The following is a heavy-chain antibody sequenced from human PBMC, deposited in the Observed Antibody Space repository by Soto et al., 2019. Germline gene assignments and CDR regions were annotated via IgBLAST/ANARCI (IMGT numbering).Heavy chain of an antibody. Sequence: PSENLSLTCTVSGGSISSYYWSWIRQPPGKGLEWIGYIFYSGSTNYNPSLKSRVTISVDTSKNQFSLKLSSVTAADTAVYYCARRYSSSLDFWGQGTRVTVSS. V-gene: IGHV4-59*08. D-gene: IGHD6-13*01. J-gene: IGHJ4*02. CDR1: GGSISSYY. CDR2: IFYSGST. CDR3: ARRYSSSLDF.